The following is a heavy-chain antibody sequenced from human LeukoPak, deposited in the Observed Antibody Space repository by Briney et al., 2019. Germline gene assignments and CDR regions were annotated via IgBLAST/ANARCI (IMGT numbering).Heavy chain of an antibody. CDR2: INHSGST. CDR1: GGSISSYY. CDR3: ARGPPLYSSGWYAGY. Sequence: SETLSLTCTVSGGSISSYYWSWIRQPPGKGLEWIGEINHSGSTNYNPSLKSRVTISVDTSKNQFSLKLSSVTAADTAVYYCARGPPLYSSGWYAGYWGQGALVTVSS. J-gene: IGHJ4*02. V-gene: IGHV4-34*01. D-gene: IGHD6-19*01.